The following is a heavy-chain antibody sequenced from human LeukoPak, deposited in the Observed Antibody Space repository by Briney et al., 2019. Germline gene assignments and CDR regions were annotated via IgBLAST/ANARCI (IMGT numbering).Heavy chain of an antibody. CDR1: GFTFRHYY. Sequence: GGSLRLSCAASGFTFRHYYMSWLRQAPGKGLEWVSYISSSGSTKYYADSVKGRFTISRDNAKNSLYLQMNSLRAEDTAVYYCARDLRPGYSYGYIDYWGQGTLVTVSS. CDR2: ISSSGSTK. V-gene: IGHV3-11*01. J-gene: IGHJ4*02. D-gene: IGHD5-18*01. CDR3: ARDLRPGYSYGYIDY.